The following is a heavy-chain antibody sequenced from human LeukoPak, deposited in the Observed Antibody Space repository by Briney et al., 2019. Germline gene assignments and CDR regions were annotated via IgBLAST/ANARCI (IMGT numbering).Heavy chain of an antibody. CDR3: AKGYPYYFYAMDV. J-gene: IGHJ6*02. V-gene: IGHV3-23*01. CDR1: GFSLTSYA. D-gene: IGHD1-14*01. Sequence: GGSLRLSCVASGFSLTSYAMTWVRQAPGKGLEWVSAISGTSGATYYADSVKGRFTISRDNSKNPLYLKMKSLRADDTAVYCCAKGYPYYFYAMDVWGQGTTVTVSS. CDR2: ISGTSGAT.